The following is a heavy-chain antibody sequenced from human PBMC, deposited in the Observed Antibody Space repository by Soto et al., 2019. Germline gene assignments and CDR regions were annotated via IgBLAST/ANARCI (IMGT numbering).Heavy chain of an antibody. CDR1: GCSTISSNW. J-gene: IGHJ4*02. V-gene: IGHV4-4*02. D-gene: IGHD3-16*01. CDR2: ISHSGTV. Sequence: SETLSVTLEVSGCSTISSNWWTWVRQPSGKGLEWIGKISHSGTVNYNATLRSRVIISVDKPKNQLSLKLMSVSAADTAVYYCARDYDGFDYWGQG. CDR3: ARDYDGFDY.